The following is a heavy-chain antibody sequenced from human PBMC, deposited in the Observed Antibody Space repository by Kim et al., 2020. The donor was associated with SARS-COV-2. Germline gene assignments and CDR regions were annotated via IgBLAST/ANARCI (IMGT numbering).Heavy chain of an antibody. CDR1: GFTFSRYA. V-gene: IGHV3-23*01. CDR2: ISGSGGST. Sequence: GGSLRLSCAASGFTFSRYAMSWVRQAPGKGLEWVSAISGSGGSTYYADSVKGRFTISRDNSKNTLYLQMNSLRAEDTAVYYCAKDLQYSSSWLRTSDYYYYYGMDVWGQGTTVTVSS. D-gene: IGHD6-13*01. J-gene: IGHJ6*02. CDR3: AKDLQYSSSWLRTSDYYYYYGMDV.